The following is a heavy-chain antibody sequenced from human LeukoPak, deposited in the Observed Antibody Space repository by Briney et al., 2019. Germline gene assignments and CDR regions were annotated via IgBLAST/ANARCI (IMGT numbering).Heavy chain of an antibody. CDR3: ARSGAAAGPYFDY. V-gene: IGHV1-69*05. J-gene: IGHJ4*02. D-gene: IGHD6-13*01. CDR1: GGTFSSYA. Sequence: SVKVSCKASGGTFSSYAISWVRQAPGQGLEWMGRIIPIFGTANYAQKFEGRVTITTDESTSTAYMELSSLRSEDTAVYYCARSGAAAGPYFDYWGQGTLVTVSS. CDR2: IIPIFGTA.